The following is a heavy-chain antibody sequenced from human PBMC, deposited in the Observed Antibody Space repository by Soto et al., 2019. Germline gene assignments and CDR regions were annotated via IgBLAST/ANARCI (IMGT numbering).Heavy chain of an antibody. CDR3: ARENYYDSSGYYYEAFDI. J-gene: IGHJ3*02. Sequence: PSETLSLTCTVSGDSISAYSWSWVRQPPGKGLEWIGNIHYNGNTKYNPSLKSRVSMSVDTSKNQFSLKLSSVTAADTAVYYCARENYYDSSGYYYEAFDIWGQGTMVTVS. CDR1: GDSISAYS. CDR2: IHYNGNT. V-gene: IGHV4-59*01. D-gene: IGHD3-22*01.